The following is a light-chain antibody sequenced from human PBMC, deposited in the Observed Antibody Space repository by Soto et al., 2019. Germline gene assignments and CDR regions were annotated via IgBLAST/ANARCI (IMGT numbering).Light chain of an antibody. CDR1: QSVGSNY. CDR2: AAS. J-gene: IGKJ1*01. CDR3: QQYGTSPWT. Sequence: EIVLTQSPGTLSLSPGERATLSCRASQSVGSNYLAWYQQKPGQAPRLLIFAASSRASGIPDRFSGSGSGSDFTLTISRLEPEVFAVYYCQQYGTSPWTFGQGTKVEIK. V-gene: IGKV3-20*01.